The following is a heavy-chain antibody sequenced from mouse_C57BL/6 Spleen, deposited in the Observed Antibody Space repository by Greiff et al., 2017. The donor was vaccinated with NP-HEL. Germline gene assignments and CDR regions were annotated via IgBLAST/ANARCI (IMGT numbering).Heavy chain of an antibody. J-gene: IGHJ4*01. CDR3: AAYYDYPSYYAMDY. Sequence: EVQLQQSVAELVRPGASVKLSCTASGFNIKNTYMHWVKQRPEQGLEWIGRIDTANGNTKYAPKFQGKATITADTSSNTAYLQLIILTSEDTAIYYCAAYYDYPSYYAMDYWGQGTSVTVSS. V-gene: IGHV14-3*01. D-gene: IGHD2-4*01. CDR2: IDTANGNT. CDR1: GFNIKNTY.